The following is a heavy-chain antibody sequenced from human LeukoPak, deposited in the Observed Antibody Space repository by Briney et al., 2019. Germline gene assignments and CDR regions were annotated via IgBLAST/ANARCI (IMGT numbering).Heavy chain of an antibody. CDR1: GGSISSSSYY. CDR3: ARHGTSRIAAAGTFGY. V-gene: IGHV4-39*01. Sequence: SETLSLTCTVSGGSISSSSYYWGWIRQPPGKGPEWIGSIYYSGSTYYNPSLKSRVTISVDTSKNQFSLKLSSVTAADTAVYYCARHGTSRIAAAGTFGYWGQGTLVTVSS. CDR2: IYYSGST. D-gene: IGHD6-13*01. J-gene: IGHJ4*02.